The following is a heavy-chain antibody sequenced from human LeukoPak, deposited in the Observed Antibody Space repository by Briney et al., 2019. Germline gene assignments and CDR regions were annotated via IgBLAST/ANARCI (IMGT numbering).Heavy chain of an antibody. Sequence: GASVKVSCKASGYTFTGYYLHWVRQAPGQGLEWRGRISAYNGNTNYAQKLQGRVTMTTDTSTSTAYRELRSLRSDDTAVYYCARNRFLEWLLGAFDIWGQGPMVTVSS. CDR3: ARNRFLEWLLGAFDI. D-gene: IGHD3-3*01. CDR2: ISAYNGNT. V-gene: IGHV1-18*04. CDR1: GYTFTGYY. J-gene: IGHJ3*02.